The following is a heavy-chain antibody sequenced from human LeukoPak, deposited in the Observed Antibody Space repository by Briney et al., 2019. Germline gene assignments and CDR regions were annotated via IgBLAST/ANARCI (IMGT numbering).Heavy chain of an antibody. D-gene: IGHD4-17*01. Sequence: GGSLRLSCAASGFISSDHYMDWVRQAPGKGLEWVSYISSSGSTKYYADSVKGRFTISRDNARNSLYLQMNSLRAEDTAVYYCARRAYGDYVFDYWGQGTLVTVSS. CDR1: GFISSDHY. CDR3: ARRAYGDYVFDY. J-gene: IGHJ4*02. CDR2: ISSSGSTK. V-gene: IGHV3-11*01.